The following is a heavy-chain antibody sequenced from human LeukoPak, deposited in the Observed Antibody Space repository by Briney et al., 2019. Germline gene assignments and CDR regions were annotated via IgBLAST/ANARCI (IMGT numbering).Heavy chain of an antibody. CDR1: GFTFDDYG. J-gene: IGHJ4*02. V-gene: IGHV3-30*18. D-gene: IGHD4-17*01. CDR2: ISYDGSNK. Sequence: GGSLRLSCAASGFTFDDYGMSWVRQAPGKGLEWVAVISYDGSNKYYADSVKGRFTISRDNSKNTLYLQMNSLRAEDTAVYYCAKEVHFYGDWAFDYWGQGTLVTVSS. CDR3: AKEVHFYGDWAFDY.